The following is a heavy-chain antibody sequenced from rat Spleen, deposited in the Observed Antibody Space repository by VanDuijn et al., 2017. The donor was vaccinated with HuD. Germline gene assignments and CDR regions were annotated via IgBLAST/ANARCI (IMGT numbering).Heavy chain of an antibody. CDR2: ISYDNYNT. Sequence: EVQLVESGGGLVQPGRSLKLSCAASGFSFSDYYMAWVRQAPTKGLEWVASISYDNYNTYYRDSVKGRFTISRNNAKSTLFLQMDSLTSEDTATYYCARSGSSTYFDYWGQGVMVTVSS. J-gene: IGHJ2*01. V-gene: IGHV5-20*01. CDR1: GFSFSDYY. D-gene: IGHD4-3*01. CDR3: ARSGSSTYFDY.